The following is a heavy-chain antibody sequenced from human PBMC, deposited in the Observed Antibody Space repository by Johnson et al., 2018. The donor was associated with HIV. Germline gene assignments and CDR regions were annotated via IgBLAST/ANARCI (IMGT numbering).Heavy chain of an antibody. CDR1: GFRFHEYG. J-gene: IGHJ3*02. Sequence: VQLVESGGGVVQPGRSLRLSCAASGFRFHEYGMTWVRQVPGKGPEWVSGIDWNGESTGYADSVKGRFTISRDNSKNTLYLQMDSLRAEDTAVYYCATPLAHYDSSAYGGGAFDIWGQGTMVTVSS. CDR3: ATPLAHYDSSAYGGGAFDI. D-gene: IGHD3-22*01. CDR2: IDWNGEST. V-gene: IGHV3-20*04.